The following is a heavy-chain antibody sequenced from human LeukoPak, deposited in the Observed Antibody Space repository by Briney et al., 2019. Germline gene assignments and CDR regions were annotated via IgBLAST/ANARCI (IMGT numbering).Heavy chain of an antibody. V-gene: IGHV4-30-4*08. J-gene: IGHJ4*02. CDR1: GGSISSGGYY. D-gene: IGHD3/OR15-3a*01. Sequence: SETLSLTCTVSGGSISSGGYYWSWIRQHPGKGLEWIGYIYYSGSTYYNTSLKSRVTISVDMSKNQFSLKLTFVTAADTAVYYCARRRTGDYFDYWGQGTLVTVSS. CDR2: IYYSGST. CDR3: ARRRTGDYFDY.